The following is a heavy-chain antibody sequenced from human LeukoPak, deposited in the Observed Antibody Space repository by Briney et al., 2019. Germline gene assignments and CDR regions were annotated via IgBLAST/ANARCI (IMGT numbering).Heavy chain of an antibody. J-gene: IGHJ4*02. CDR3: ARVPYCSGGRCSSWIDH. V-gene: IGHV3-33*01. Sequence: GRCLRLSCAASGFIFSSYGMHWVRQAPGKGLEWVALIWYDGTNEYYTDSVKGRFTNSRANSKNTLYLQMNSLRAEDTAVYYCARVPYCSGGRCSSWIDHWGQGTLVTVSS. CDR2: IWYDGTNE. D-gene: IGHD2-15*01. CDR1: GFIFSSYG.